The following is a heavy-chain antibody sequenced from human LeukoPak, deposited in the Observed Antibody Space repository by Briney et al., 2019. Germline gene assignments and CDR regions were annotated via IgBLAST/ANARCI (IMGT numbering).Heavy chain of an antibody. V-gene: IGHV3-23*01. D-gene: IGHD3-16*01. J-gene: IGHJ6*02. Sequence: GGSPRLSCAASGFTFTTYVMTWVRQAPGKGLEWVSAISGSGGSTYYADSVKGRFTISRDNSKNTLYLQMNSLRAEDTAVYYCAKPGRGTNYGMDVWGQGTTVTVSS. CDR2: ISGSGGST. CDR1: GFTFTTYV. CDR3: AKPGRGTNYGMDV.